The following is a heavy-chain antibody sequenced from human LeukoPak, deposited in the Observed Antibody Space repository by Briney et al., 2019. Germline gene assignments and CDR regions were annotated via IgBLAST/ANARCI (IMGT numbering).Heavy chain of an antibody. J-gene: IGHJ4*02. CDR1: GFTFSGYW. Sequence: PGGSLRLSCAASGFTFSGYWMTWVRQAPGTGLEWVTYVNEGGTEIYYLDSVKGRFSISRDNGKNSLYLQMNSLRVEDTAVYYCARDEGPIAVAPPGYWGQGTLVTVSS. D-gene: IGHD6-19*01. V-gene: IGHV3-7*01. CDR3: ARDEGPIAVAPPGY. CDR2: VNEGGTEI.